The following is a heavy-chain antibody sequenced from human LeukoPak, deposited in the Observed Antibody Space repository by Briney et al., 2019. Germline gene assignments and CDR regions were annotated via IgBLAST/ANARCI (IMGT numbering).Heavy chain of an antibody. J-gene: IGHJ4*02. CDR1: GYSFTSYG. CDR3: ARDLGNYFHF. D-gene: IGHD3-10*01. V-gene: IGHV1-18*01. Sequence: ASVKVSCKASGYSFTSYGISWVRQAPGQGLEWMGWISAHNGNTKYAQEVQGRVTMTTDTSTSTAYMEMRSLRSDDPAVYYCARDLGNYFHFWGQGTLVTVSS. CDR2: ISAHNGNT.